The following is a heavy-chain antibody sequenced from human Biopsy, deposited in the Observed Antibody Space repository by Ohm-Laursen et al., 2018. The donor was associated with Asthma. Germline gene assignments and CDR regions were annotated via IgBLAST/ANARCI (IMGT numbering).Heavy chain of an antibody. J-gene: IGHJ6*02. CDR3: ARCQVGYSSGWSLLLKKIYYSGMDV. D-gene: IGHD6-19*01. Sequence: PSVTASCTAPAGTFSNFAISSVRQAPGQGLEWLGGLMTVFGTTNYAQQFQGRVTITADESTSTAYMEVTSLRSEDTAIYYCARCQVGYSSGWSLLLKKIYYSGMDVWGQGTAVTVSS. CDR2: LMTVFGTT. V-gene: IGHV1-69*01. CDR1: AGTFSNFA.